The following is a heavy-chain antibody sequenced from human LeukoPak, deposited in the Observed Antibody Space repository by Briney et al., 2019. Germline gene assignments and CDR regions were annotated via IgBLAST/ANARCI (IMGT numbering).Heavy chain of an antibody. V-gene: IGHV3-30*02. CDR3: AKETTYGGANYYYYYMDV. J-gene: IGHJ6*03. CDR1: GFTFSSYG. D-gene: IGHD1/OR15-1a*01. CDR2: IRYDGSNK. Sequence: PGGFLRLSCAASGFTFSSYGMHWVRQAPGKGLEWVAFIRYDGSNKYYADSVKGRFTISRDNSKNTLYLQMNSLRAEDTAVYFCAKETTYGGANYYYYYMDVWGKGTTVTVSS.